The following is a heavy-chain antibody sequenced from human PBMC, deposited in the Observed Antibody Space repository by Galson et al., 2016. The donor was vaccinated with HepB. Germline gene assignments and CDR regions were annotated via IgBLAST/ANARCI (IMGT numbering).Heavy chain of an antibody. Sequence: SLRLSCAASGLIVSDYWVHWVRQPPGKGLVWVSRISPDGTSTAYADSVKGRFTISRDNAKNTLYLQMNSLRAEDTAVYFCAAHKRQRVSDYEDYWGQGILVSVSS. CDR1: GLIVSDYW. CDR2: ISPDGTST. V-gene: IGHV3-74*01. CDR3: AAHKRQRVSDYEDY. J-gene: IGHJ4*02. D-gene: IGHD6-25*01.